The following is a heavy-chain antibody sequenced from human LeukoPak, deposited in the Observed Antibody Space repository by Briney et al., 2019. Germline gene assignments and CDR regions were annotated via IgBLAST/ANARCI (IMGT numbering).Heavy chain of an antibody. J-gene: IGHJ3*02. D-gene: IGHD3-10*01. Sequence: ASVNVSCKASGGTFSRYAISWVRQAPGQGLEWMGRIIPILGIANYAQKFQGRVTITADKSTSTAYMELSSLRSEDTAVYYCASFREGDAFDIWGQGTMVTVSS. CDR3: ASFREGDAFDI. CDR2: IIPILGIA. CDR1: GGTFSRYA. V-gene: IGHV1-69*04.